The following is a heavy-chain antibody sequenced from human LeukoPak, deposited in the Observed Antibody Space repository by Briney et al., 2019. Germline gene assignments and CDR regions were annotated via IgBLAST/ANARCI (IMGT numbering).Heavy chain of an antibody. V-gene: IGHV4-39*07. CDR2: IYYSGST. D-gene: IGHD3-10*01. J-gene: IGHJ4*02. Sequence: SETLSLTCTVSGVSISSSSYYWGWIRQPPGKGLEWIGSIYYSGSTYYNPSLKSRVTISVDTSKNQFSLKLSSVTAADTAVYYCAREGGSGSYAWDYWGQGTLVTVSS. CDR1: GVSISSSSYY. CDR3: AREGGSGSYAWDY.